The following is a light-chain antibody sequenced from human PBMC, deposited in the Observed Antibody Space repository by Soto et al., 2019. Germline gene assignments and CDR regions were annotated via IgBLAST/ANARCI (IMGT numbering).Light chain of an antibody. CDR1: QSVSSN. Sequence: ETVMTQSPATLSVSPGERATLSCRASQSVSSNLAWYQQKPGQPPRLLIYDISTRATGIPTRFSGSGSETEFTLTISSVQSDDFAVYYCQQYKSWPLTFGGGTKVEIK. CDR2: DIS. V-gene: IGKV3D-15*01. J-gene: IGKJ4*01. CDR3: QQYKSWPLT.